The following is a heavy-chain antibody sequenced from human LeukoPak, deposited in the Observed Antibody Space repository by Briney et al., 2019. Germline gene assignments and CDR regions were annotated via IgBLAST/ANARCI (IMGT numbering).Heavy chain of an antibody. CDR3: TSLYPGIAVAGIYTTT. CDR2: IRSKANSYAT. D-gene: IGHD6-19*01. J-gene: IGHJ5*02. V-gene: IGHV3-73*01. CDR1: GFTFSGSA. Sequence: PGGSLRLSCAASGFTFSGSAMHWVRQASGKGLEWVGRIRSKANSYATAYAASVKGRFTISRDDSKNTAYLQMNSLKTEDTAVYYCTSLYPGIAVAGIYTTTWGQGTLVTVSS.